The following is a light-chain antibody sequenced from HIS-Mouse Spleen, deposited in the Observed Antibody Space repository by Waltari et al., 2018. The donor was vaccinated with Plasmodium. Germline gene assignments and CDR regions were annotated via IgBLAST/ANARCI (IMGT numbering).Light chain of an antibody. J-gene: IGLJ2*01. CDR1: KLGDKY. Sequence: VLTQPPSVSVSPGQTASNTCSGDKLGDKYACWYQQKPGQSPVLVIYQDSQRPSGIPERFSGSNSGNTATLTISGTQAMDEADYYCQAWDSSTVVFGGGTKLTVL. V-gene: IGLV3-1*01. CDR2: QDS. CDR3: QAWDSSTVV.